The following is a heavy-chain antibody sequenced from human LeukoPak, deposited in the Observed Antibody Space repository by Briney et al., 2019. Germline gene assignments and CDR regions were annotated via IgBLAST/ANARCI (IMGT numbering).Heavy chain of an antibody. CDR1: GFTFSSYD. V-gene: IGHV3-13*01. CDR2: IGTAGDT. J-gene: IGHJ6*02. CDR3: ARAPKVIRAEDYYGMDV. D-gene: IGHD4-17*01. Sequence: PGGSLRLSCAASGFTFSSYDMHWVRQATGKGLEWVSAIGTAGDTYYPGSVKGRFTISRENAKNSLYLQMNSLRAGDTAVYYCARAPKVIRAEDYYGMDVWGQGTTVTVSS.